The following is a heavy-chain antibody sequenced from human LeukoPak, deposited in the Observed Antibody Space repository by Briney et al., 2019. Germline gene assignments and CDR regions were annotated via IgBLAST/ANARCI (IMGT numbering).Heavy chain of an antibody. CDR1: GFTFSSYA. J-gene: IGHJ4*02. CDR3: AKDPNSVATPGPFDY. V-gene: IGHV3-23*01. D-gene: IGHD5-12*01. CDR2: ISDRGGGT. Sequence: GGSLRLSCAASGFTFSSYAMNCVRQAPGKGLEWVSAISDRGGGTYYADSVKGRFAISRDNSKNTLYLQMNSLRAEDTAVYFCAKDPNSVATPGPFDYWGQGTLVTVSS.